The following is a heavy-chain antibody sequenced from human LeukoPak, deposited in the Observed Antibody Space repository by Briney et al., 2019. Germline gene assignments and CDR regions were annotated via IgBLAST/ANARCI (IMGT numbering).Heavy chain of an antibody. V-gene: IGHV3-21*01. Sequence: GGSLRLSCAASGFTFSTYSMNWVRQAPGKGLEWVSSISSSTGYIYYADSVKGRFTISRDNAKNSLYLQMNSLRAEDTAVYYCARDQVGGTSGYDYWGQGTLVTVSS. D-gene: IGHD1-26*01. CDR2: ISSSTGYI. CDR1: GFTFSTYS. J-gene: IGHJ4*02. CDR3: ARDQVGGTSGYDY.